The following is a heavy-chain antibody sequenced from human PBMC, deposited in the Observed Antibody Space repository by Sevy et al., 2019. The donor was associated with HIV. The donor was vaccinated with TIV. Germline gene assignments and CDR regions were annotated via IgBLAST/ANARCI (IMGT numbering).Heavy chain of an antibody. CDR1: GGTFSSYA. CDR3: AREDSTISNWFAP. Sequence: ASVKVSCKASGGTFSSYAISWVRQAPGQGLEWMGGIIRIFGTANYAQKFQGRVTITADKSTGTAYMELRSLRSEDTAVYYCAREDSTISNWFAPWGQGTLVTVSS. D-gene: IGHD3-9*01. J-gene: IGHJ5*02. V-gene: IGHV1-69*06. CDR2: IIRIFGTA.